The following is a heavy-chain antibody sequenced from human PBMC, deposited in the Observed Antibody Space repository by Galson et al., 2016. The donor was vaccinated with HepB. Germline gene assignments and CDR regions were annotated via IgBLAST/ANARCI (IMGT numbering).Heavy chain of an antibody. CDR2: IDPRDSAT. CDR1: GYSFSTYW. D-gene: IGHD1-26*01. J-gene: IGHJ3*01. Sequence: QSGAEVKKPGEPLTISCKGSGYSFSTYWISWVRQMPGKGLEWMGRIDPRDSATNYSPSFPGHVTISVDKSITTAYLQWSSLKASDTAMYYCARRSYAIVGTTWAFDLWGQGTMVTVSS. CDR3: ARRSYAIVGTTWAFDL. V-gene: IGHV5-10-1*01.